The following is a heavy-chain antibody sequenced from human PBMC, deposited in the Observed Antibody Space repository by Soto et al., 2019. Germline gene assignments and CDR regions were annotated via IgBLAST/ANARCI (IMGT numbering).Heavy chain of an antibody. J-gene: IGHJ3*02. CDR3: AKDMEYCSGGSCYDAFDI. V-gene: IGHV3-9*01. CDR2: ISWSSGSI. CDR1: GFTFDDYA. D-gene: IGHD2-15*01. Sequence: EVQLVESGGGLVQPGRSLRLSCAASGFTFDDYAMHWVRQAPGKGLEWVSGISWSSGSIGYADSVKGRFTISRDNAKNSLYLQMNSLRAEDTALYYCAKDMEYCSGGSCYDAFDIWGQGTMVTVSS.